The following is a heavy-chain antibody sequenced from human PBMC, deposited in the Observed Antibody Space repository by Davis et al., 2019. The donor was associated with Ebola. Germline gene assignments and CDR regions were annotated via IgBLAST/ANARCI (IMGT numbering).Heavy chain of an antibody. D-gene: IGHD6-19*01. CDR2: IIPIFGTA. Sequence: SVKVSCKASGGTFSSHAISWVRQAPGQGLEWMGGIIPIFGTANYAQKFQGRVTITADKSTSTAYMELSSLRSEDTAVYYCARDLRIEVAGLVGWFDPWGQGTLVTVSS. J-gene: IGHJ5*02. V-gene: IGHV1-69*06. CDR3: ARDLRIEVAGLVGWFDP. CDR1: GGTFSSHA.